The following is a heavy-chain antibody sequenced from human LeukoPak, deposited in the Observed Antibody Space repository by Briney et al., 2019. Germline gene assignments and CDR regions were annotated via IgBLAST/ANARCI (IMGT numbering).Heavy chain of an antibody. Sequence: SVKVSCKASGYTFTGSYMHWVRQAPGQGLEWVGRIIPLIGIANYAQKFQGRVTITADKSTSTAYMDLSSLRSEDTAVYYCARVLGGLATLVEGVLDYWGQGTLVTVSS. CDR2: IIPLIGIA. CDR1: GYTFTGSY. CDR3: ARVLGGLATLVEGVLDY. D-gene: IGHD5-24*01. V-gene: IGHV1-69*04. J-gene: IGHJ4*02.